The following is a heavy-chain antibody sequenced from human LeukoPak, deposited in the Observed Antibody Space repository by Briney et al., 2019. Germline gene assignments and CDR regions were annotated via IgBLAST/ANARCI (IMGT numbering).Heavy chain of an antibody. CDR1: GITSSNYW. Sequence: GSLRLSCAVSGITSSNYWMNWVRQAPGKGLEWIGHIYNSGSTNYNPSLKSRVTISEDTSKNQFSLKVRSVTAADTALYYCARARESRSWYSLFDYWGQGTLVTVSS. V-gene: IGHV4-59*01. J-gene: IGHJ4*02. D-gene: IGHD6-13*01. CDR3: ARARESRSWYSLFDY. CDR2: IYNSGST.